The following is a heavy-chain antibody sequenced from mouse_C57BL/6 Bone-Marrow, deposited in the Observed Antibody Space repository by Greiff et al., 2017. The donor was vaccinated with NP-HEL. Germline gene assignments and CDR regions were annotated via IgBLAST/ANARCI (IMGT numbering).Heavy chain of an antibody. V-gene: IGHV1-81*01. CDR3: ARSKLSYWYFDV. J-gene: IGHJ1*03. CDR2: IYPRSGNT. CDR1: GYTFTSYG. Sequence: QVQLKESGAELARPGASVKLSCKASGYTFTSYGISWVKQRTGQGLEWIGEIYPRSGNTYYNEKFKGKATLTADKSSSTAYMELRSLTSEDSAVDFCARSKLSYWYFDVWGTGTTVTVSS.